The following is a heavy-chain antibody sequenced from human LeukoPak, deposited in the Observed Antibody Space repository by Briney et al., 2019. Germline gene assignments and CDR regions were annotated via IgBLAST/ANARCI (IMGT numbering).Heavy chain of an antibody. V-gene: IGHV3-7*01. CDR3: ARQDSPYSYDSSGYSDY. J-gene: IGHJ4*02. CDR2: IKKDGSEK. Sequence: GGSLRLSCAASGFTFSSYLMSWVRQAPGKGLEWVANIKKDGSEKYYVDSVKGRFTISRDNGKNSLYLQMNSLSAENTAVYYWARQDSPYSYDSSGYSDYWGQGTLVTVSS. D-gene: IGHD3-22*01. CDR1: GFTFSSYL.